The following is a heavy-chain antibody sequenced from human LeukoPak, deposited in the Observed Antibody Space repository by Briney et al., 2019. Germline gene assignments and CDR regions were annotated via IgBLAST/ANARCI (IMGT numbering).Heavy chain of an antibody. CDR1: GFTVSSNY. J-gene: IGHJ4*02. CDR3: TRGPGSTWYSDY. D-gene: IGHD6-13*01. V-gene: IGHV3-66*02. CDR2: MYSGGDT. Sequence: GGSLTRSCAASGFTVSSNYMNWDRQAPGKGLEWVSIMYSGGDTYYDDSVKGRFTISRDNSKNTLYLQMNSLRADDTAVYYCTRGPGSTWYSDYWGQGTRVTVSS.